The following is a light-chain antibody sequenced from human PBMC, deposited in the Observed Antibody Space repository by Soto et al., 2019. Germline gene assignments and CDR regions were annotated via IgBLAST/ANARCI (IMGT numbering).Light chain of an antibody. CDR1: SSDVGGYNY. CDR2: EVG. J-gene: IGLJ3*02. CDR3: SSYTTSSTLV. Sequence: QSVLTQPASVSGSPGQSITISCTGTSSDVGGYNYVSWYRQHPGEAPELMIYEVGNRPSGVSNRFSGSKSGNTASLTISGLQAEDEADYYCSSYTTSSTLVFGGGTKVTVL. V-gene: IGLV2-14*01.